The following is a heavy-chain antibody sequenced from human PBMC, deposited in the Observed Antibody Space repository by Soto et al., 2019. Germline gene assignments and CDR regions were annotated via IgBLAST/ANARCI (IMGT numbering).Heavy chain of an antibody. CDR3: AKEPEMPGRGLDY. Sequence: EVQLLESRGGLVQPGGSLRLSCTASGFTFRTFAMAWVRQAPGKGLEWVSTLDNSGAYTHYADSVKGRFTISRDNSKNTLYLEMNSLRAEDTAVYHCAKEPEMPGRGLDYWGQGTLVTVSS. V-gene: IGHV3-23*01. J-gene: IGHJ4*02. D-gene: IGHD2-2*01. CDR2: LDNSGAYT. CDR1: GFTFRTFA.